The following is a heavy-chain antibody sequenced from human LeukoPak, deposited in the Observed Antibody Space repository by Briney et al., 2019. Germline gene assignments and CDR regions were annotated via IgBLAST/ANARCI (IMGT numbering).Heavy chain of an antibody. Sequence: PGGSLRLSCAASGFTFSSYAMHWVRQAPGKGLEWVAVISYDGSNKYYADSVKGRFTISRDNSKDTLYLQMNSLRAKDTAVYYCARDRENWGQGTLVTVSS. J-gene: IGHJ4*02. D-gene: IGHD5-24*01. CDR3: ARDREN. CDR2: ISYDGSNK. CDR1: GFTFSSYA. V-gene: IGHV3-30-3*01.